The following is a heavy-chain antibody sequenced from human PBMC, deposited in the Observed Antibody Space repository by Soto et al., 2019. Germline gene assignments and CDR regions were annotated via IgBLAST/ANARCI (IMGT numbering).Heavy chain of an antibody. CDR3: ARDVERDGYNLFYYYGMDV. J-gene: IGHJ6*02. CDR2: TYYRSKWYN. D-gene: IGHD5-12*01. CDR1: GDSVSSNSAA. Sequence: PSQTLSLTCAISGDSVSSNSAAWNWIRQSPSRGLEWLGRTYYRSKWYNDYAVSVKSRITINPDTSKNQFSLQLNSVTPEDTAVYYCARDVERDGYNLFYYYGMDVWGQGTTVTVSS. V-gene: IGHV6-1*01.